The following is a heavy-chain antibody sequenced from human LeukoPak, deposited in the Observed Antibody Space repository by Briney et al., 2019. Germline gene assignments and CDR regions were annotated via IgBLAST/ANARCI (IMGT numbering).Heavy chain of an antibody. CDR2: ISYDGSNK. V-gene: IGHV3-30*18. D-gene: IGHD1-7*01. J-gene: IGHJ4*02. Sequence: PGGSLRLSCAASGFTFSSYGMHWVRQAPGKGLEWVAVISYDGSNKYYADSVKGRFTISRDNSKNTLYLQMNSLRAEDTAVYYCAKDRGAITGTTFDYWGQGTLVTVSS. CDR3: AKDRGAITGTTFDY. CDR1: GFTFSSYG.